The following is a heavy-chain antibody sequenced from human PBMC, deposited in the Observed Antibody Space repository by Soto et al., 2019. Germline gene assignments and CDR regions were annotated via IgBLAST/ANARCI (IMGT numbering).Heavy chain of an antibody. CDR2: VIGTGIDT. V-gene: IGHV3-23*01. CDR1: GFTFTNYA. D-gene: IGHD2-15*01. J-gene: IGHJ4*02. CDR3: AKATRGQCIGARCYAFDF. Sequence: EVQLLESGGGLVQPGGSLRLSCAASGFTFTNYAMNWVRHSPGKGLEWVASVIGTGIDTYHAASVKGRFTISRDNSRNTMDLEMNRLRAEDTAMYHCAKATRGQCIGARCYAFDFWGQGILVTVS.